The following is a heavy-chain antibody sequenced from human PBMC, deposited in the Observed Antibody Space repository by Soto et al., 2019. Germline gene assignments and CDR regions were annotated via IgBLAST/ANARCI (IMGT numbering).Heavy chain of an antibody. Sequence: PGESLKISCKGSGYSFTSYWIGWVRQMPGKGLEWMGIIYPGDSDTRYSPSFQGQVTISADKSISTAYLQWSSLKASDTAMYYCARGMDLLATISPSSPFDYWGQGTLVTVSS. CDR3: ARGMDLLATISPSSPFDY. J-gene: IGHJ4*02. CDR1: GYSFTSYW. CDR2: IYPGDSDT. D-gene: IGHD5-12*01. V-gene: IGHV5-51*01.